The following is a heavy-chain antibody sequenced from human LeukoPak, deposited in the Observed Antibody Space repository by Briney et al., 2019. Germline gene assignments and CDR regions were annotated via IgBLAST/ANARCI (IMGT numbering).Heavy chain of an antibody. CDR1: GGSVSSSY. CDR2: IHSSSST. CDR3: AREDGSSWWYYYYYMDV. J-gene: IGHJ6*03. V-gene: IGHV4-4*07. Sequence: SETLSLTCTVSGGSVSSSYWSWIRQPAGMRLEWIGRIHSSSSTNYNPSLKSRVTMSLDTSKNQFSLRLSSVTAADTAVYYCAREDGSSWWYYYYYMDVWGKGTTVPVSS. D-gene: IGHD6-13*01.